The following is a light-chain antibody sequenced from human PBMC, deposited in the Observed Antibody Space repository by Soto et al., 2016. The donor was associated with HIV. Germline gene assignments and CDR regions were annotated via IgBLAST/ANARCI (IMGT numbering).Light chain of an antibody. Sequence: AIQMTQSPSSLSASTGDRVTITCRASQSISSYLAWYQQKPGKAPKLLIYDASTLQSGVPSRFSGRGSGTDFTLTISDLQHEDLATYYCQQSSRTPRTFGQGTKVEI. CDR2: DAS. CDR3: QQSSRTPRT. J-gene: IGKJ1*01. CDR1: QSISSY. V-gene: IGKV1-8*01.